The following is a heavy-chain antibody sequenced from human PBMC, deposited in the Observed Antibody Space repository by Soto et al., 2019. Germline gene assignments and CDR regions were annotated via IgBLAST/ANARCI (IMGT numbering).Heavy chain of an antibody. V-gene: IGHV3-23*01. CDR1: GFTFSSYA. CDR3: ANMPFWSGYSFDY. J-gene: IGHJ4*02. D-gene: IGHD3-3*01. Sequence: GGSLRLSCAASGFTFSSYAMSWVRQAPGKGLEWVSAISGSGGSTYYADSVKGRFTISRDNSKNTLYLQMNSLRAEDTAVYYCANMPFWSGYSFDYWGQGTLVTVSS. CDR2: ISGSGGST.